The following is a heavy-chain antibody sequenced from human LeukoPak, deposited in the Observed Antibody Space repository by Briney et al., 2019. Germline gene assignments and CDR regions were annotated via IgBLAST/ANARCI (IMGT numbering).Heavy chain of an antibody. D-gene: IGHD3-10*01. J-gene: IGHJ1*01. CDR2: ISGSGYST. CDR3: AKDRSGSTAEYFQH. V-gene: IGHV3-23*01. CDR1: GFTFSSYA. Sequence: GMSLRLSCAASGFTFSSYAISWVRQAPGKGLEWVSVISGSGYSTYYADSVKGRFTISRDNSKNTLYLQMNSLRAEDTAVYYCAKDRSGSTAEYFQHWGQGTLVTVSS.